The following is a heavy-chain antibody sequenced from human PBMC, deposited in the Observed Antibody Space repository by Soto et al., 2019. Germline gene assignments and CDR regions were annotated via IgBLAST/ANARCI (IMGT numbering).Heavy chain of an antibody. CDR2: IIPIFGTS. V-gene: IGHV1-69*13. J-gene: IGHJ6*02. Sequence: GASVKVSCKASGGTFSSYAISWVLQAPGQGVEWMGWIIPIFGTSSYAQKFQGRVTITADESTSTAYMELNSLRAEDTAVYYCTKLIGYCTSTTCPPYYWSMDVWGQGTTVTVSS. D-gene: IGHD2-2*01. CDR1: GGTFSSYA. CDR3: TKLIGYCTSTTCPPYYWSMDV.